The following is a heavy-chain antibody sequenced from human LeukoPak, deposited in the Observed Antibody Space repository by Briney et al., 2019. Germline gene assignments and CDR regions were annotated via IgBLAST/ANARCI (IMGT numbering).Heavy chain of an antibody. Sequence: PSGTLSLTCTVSGGSIRSSYYYWGWIRQPPGKGLEWIGSIYDSGSTYYNPSLKSRVTISVDTSKNQFSLKLSSVTAADTAVYYCARITYYYDSSGYYGSYYFDYWGQGTLVTVSS. CDR1: GGSIRSSYYY. CDR3: ARITYYYDSSGYYGSYYFDY. CDR2: IYDSGST. D-gene: IGHD3-22*01. V-gene: IGHV4-39*01. J-gene: IGHJ4*02.